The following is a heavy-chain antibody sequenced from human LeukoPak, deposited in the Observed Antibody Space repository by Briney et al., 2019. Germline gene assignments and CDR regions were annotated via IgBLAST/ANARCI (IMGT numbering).Heavy chain of an antibody. V-gene: IGHV3-15*01. D-gene: IGHD2-15*01. CDR3: TTESVAAKVDY. Sequence: ETLSLTCTVSGGSISSYYWSWIRQPPGKGLEWVGRIKSKTDGGTTDYAAPVKGRLTISRDDSKNTLYLQMNSLKTEDTAVYYCTTESVAAKVDYWGQGTLVTVSS. CDR1: GGSISSYY. J-gene: IGHJ4*02. CDR2: IKSKTDGGTT.